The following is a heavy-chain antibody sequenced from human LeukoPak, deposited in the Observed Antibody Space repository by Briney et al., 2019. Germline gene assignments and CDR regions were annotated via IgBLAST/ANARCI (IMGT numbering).Heavy chain of an antibody. CDR3: ARVVSLGYYDSSG. CDR2: IYYSGST. J-gene: IGHJ4*02. D-gene: IGHD3-22*01. V-gene: IGHV4-59*12. CDR1: GGSISSYY. Sequence: PSETLSLTCTVSGGSISSYYWSWIRQPPGKGLEWIGYIYYSGSTNYNPSLKSRVTISVDTSKNQFSLKLSSVTAADTAVYYCARVVSLGYYDSSGWGQGTLVTVSS.